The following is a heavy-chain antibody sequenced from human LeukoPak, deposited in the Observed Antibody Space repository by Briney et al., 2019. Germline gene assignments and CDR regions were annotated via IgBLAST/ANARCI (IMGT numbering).Heavy chain of an antibody. CDR1: DFTVRSNQ. D-gene: IGHD5-18*01. CDR2: IYTGGTT. Sequence: GGSLRLSCAASDFTVRSNQMNWVRQAPGKGLEWVSVIYTGGTTYFADSVKGRFTISRDDSKNTLYLQMNSLKTEDTAVYYCTTGGYLDRDAFDIWGQGTMVTVSS. V-gene: IGHV3-53*01. CDR3: TTGGYLDRDAFDI. J-gene: IGHJ3*02.